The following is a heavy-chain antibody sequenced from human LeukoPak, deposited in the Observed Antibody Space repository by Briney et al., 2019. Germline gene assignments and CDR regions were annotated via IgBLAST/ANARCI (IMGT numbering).Heavy chain of an antibody. V-gene: IGHV3-23*01. Sequence: GGSLRLSCAASGFTFSIYAMNWVRQAPGKGLEWVSLIIANSGVINYADSVKGRFTISRDNSKNTLYLQMNSLRAEDTATYFCVKDRKPDSRYNFDYWGRGTLVTVSS. CDR3: VKDRKPDSRYNFDY. CDR1: GFTFSIYA. J-gene: IGHJ4*02. D-gene: IGHD5-12*01. CDR2: IIANSGVI.